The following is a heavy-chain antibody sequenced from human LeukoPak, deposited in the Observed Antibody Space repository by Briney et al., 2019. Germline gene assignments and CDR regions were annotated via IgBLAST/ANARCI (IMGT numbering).Heavy chain of an antibody. V-gene: IGHV1-18*01. CDR3: ARAGSSTWDMSDY. Sequence: ASVKVSCKASGYSFTTYGISWVRQAPGQGLEWMGWITAYNGNRNYAQKVQDRVTMTTDTSTTTAYMELKSLRSEDTAVYYCARAGSSTWDMSDYWGQGTLVTVSS. D-gene: IGHD6-13*01. CDR1: GYSFTTYG. J-gene: IGHJ4*02. CDR2: ITAYNGNR.